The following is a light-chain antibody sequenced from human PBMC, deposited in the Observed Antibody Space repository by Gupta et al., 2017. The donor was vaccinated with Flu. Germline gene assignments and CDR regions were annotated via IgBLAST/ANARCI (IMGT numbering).Light chain of an antibody. V-gene: IGKV4-1*01. Sequence: DIVMTQTPDSLALSLGERATITCESSESLLYSANNKNYLAWYQQKPGQPPKLLIYWASTRESGVPDRFSGSGSGTDFTLTIDSLQAEDVAVYYCQQYYRTPMNTFGQGTKLEIK. CDR3: QQYYRTPMNT. CDR1: ESLLYSANNKNY. J-gene: IGKJ2*01. CDR2: WAS.